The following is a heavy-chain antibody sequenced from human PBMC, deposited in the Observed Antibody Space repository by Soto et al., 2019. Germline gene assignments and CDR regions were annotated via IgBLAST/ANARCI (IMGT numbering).Heavy chain of an antibody. V-gene: IGHV1-69*01. CDR3: ARGATRYGGGSCYPFDY. J-gene: IGHJ4*02. Sequence: QVQLVQSGAEVKKPGSSVKVSCKASGGTFSSYAISWVRQAPGQGLEWMGGIIPIFGTANYAQKFQGRVTITADESTSTAYMELSSLRSEDTAVYYCARGATRYGGGSCYPFDYWGQGTLVTVSS. D-gene: IGHD2-15*01. CDR2: IIPIFGTA. CDR1: GGTFSSYA.